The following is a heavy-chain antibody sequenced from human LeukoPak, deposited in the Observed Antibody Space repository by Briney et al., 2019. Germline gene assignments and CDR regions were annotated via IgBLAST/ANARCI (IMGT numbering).Heavy chain of an antibody. CDR2: ISYDGSNK. CDR3: ARGLNYDILTGYSS. J-gene: IGHJ5*02. Sequence: GGSLRLSCAASGFTFSNYAMHWVRQAPGKGLEWVAVISYDGSNKYYADSAKGRFTISRDNSKNTLYLQVNSLRAEDTAVYYCARGLNYDILTGYSSWGQGALVTVSS. V-gene: IGHV3-30*01. D-gene: IGHD3-9*01. CDR1: GFTFSNYA.